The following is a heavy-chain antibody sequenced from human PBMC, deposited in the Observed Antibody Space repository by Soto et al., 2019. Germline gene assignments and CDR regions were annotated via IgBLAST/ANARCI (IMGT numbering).Heavy chain of an antibody. Sequence: GGSLRLSCAASVFTFSSYSMNWVRQSPGKGLEWVASISSSSSYIYYADSVKGRFTLSRDNAKNSLYLQLNSMRAEDTAVYYYARDITMLVLRNLVYYGMDVWGQGTTVTVSS. CDR3: ARDITMLVLRNLVYYGMDV. D-gene: IGHD3-22*01. V-gene: IGHV3-21*01. J-gene: IGHJ6*02. CDR2: ISSSSSYI. CDR1: VFTFSSYS.